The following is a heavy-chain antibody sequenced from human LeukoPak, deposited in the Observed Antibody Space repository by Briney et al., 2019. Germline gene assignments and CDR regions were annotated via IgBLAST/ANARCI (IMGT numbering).Heavy chain of an antibody. D-gene: IGHD3-22*01. Sequence: SETLSLTCTVSGGSITSYYWSWIRQPPGKGLEWIGYISYSGSTNYNPSLKSRVTMSVDTSKNQVSPRLSSVTAADTAVYYCARDVPYYFDSSGYYDGYYFDYWGQGTLVTVSS. J-gene: IGHJ4*02. V-gene: IGHV4-59*01. CDR2: ISYSGST. CDR1: GGSITSYY. CDR3: ARDVPYYFDSSGYYDGYYFDY.